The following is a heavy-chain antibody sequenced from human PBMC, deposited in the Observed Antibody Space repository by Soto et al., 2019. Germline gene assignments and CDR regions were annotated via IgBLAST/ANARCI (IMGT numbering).Heavy chain of an antibody. V-gene: IGHV4-59*01. Sequence: TSETLSLTCTVSGASISSSYWSWILQSPERGLEWIAYVYHTGATNYNPSLKSRVTISLDTSKGQFSLNLTSLTTADTAVYFCARGGNRYSNVASGVGGFDYWGQGSLVTVSS. CDR2: VYHTGAT. CDR1: GASISSSY. CDR3: ARGGNRYSNVASGVGGFDY. J-gene: IGHJ4*02. D-gene: IGHD5-12*01.